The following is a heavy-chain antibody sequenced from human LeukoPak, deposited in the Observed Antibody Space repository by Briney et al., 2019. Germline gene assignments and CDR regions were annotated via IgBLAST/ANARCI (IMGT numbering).Heavy chain of an antibody. V-gene: IGHV4-34*01. J-gene: IGHJ5*02. D-gene: IGHD2-15*01. CDR2: INHSGST. CDR1: GGSFSGYY. Sequence: SETLSLTCAVYGGSFSGYYWSWIRQPPGKGLEWIGEINHSGSTNYNPSLKSRVTISVDTSKNQSSLKLSSVTAADTAVCYCARGVVVVAVWFDPWGQGTLVTVSS. CDR3: ARGVVVVAVWFDP.